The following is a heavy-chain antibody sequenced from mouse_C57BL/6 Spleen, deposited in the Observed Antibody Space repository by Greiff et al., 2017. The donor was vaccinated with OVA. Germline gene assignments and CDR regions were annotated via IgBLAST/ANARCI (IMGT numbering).Heavy chain of an antibody. CDR3: ATFITTEGYFDY. CDR1: GYSITSGYY. D-gene: IGHD1-1*01. V-gene: IGHV3-6*01. J-gene: IGHJ2*01. Sequence: ESGPGLVKPSQSLSLTCSVTGYSITSGYYWNWIRQFPGNKLEWMGYISYDGSNNYNPSLKNRISITRDTSKNQFFLKLNSVTTEDTATYYCATFITTEGYFDYWGQGTTRTVSS. CDR2: ISYDGSN.